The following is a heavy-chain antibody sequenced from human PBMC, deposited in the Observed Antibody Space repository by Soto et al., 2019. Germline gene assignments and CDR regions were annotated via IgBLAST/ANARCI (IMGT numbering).Heavy chain of an antibody. CDR2: IYYSGST. Sequence: SETLSLTCTVSGDSISSYYCSWIRQPPGKGLEWIGYIYYSGSTNYNPSLKSRVTISVDTSKNQFSLKLSSVTAADTAVYYCARLGYCSGGSCSGPDYWGQGTLVTVSS. CDR3: ARLGYCSGGSCSGPDY. CDR1: GDSISSYY. V-gene: IGHV4-59*01. D-gene: IGHD2-15*01. J-gene: IGHJ4*02.